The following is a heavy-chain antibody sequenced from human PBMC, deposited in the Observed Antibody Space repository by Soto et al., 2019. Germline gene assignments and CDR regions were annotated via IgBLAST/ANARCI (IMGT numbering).Heavy chain of an antibody. CDR1: GGTYRNYA. CDR3: ARDEGDDSSGYYDVNY. CDR2: ITPISGTT. J-gene: IGHJ4*02. D-gene: IGHD3-22*01. V-gene: IGHV1-69*01. Sequence: QVHLVQSGAEVKKPGSSVRVSCKASGGTYRNYAVNWVRQAPGQGLEWMGGITPISGTTNYAQKFQGRVTITADESTSTAYMELRRLRSEDTAVYFCARDEGDDSSGYYDVNYWGQGTLVTVSS.